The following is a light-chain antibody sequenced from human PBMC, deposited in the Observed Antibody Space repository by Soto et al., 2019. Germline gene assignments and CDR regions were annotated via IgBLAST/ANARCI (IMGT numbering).Light chain of an antibody. CDR1: SSDVGGYNY. V-gene: IGLV2-14*01. Sequence: HSVLTQPASVSGSPGQSITISCTGTSSDVGGYNYVSWYQQHPGKAPKLMIYEVSNRPPGVSNRFSGSQSGNTASLTISGPQAEDEADYYCSSYTSSSLFVFGTGTKVTVL. CDR2: EVS. CDR3: SSYTSSSLFV. J-gene: IGLJ1*01.